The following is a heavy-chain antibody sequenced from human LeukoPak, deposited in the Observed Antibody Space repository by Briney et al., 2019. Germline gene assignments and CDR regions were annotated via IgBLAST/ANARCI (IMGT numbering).Heavy chain of an antibody. Sequence: SQTLSLTCTVSGGSISSGGYYWSWIRQPPGKGLEWIGFIYHSGSTYYNPSLKSRVTISVDRSKNQFSLKLSSVTAADTAVYYCARVKDLGMATTFDYWGQGTLVTVSS. V-gene: IGHV4-30-2*01. CDR3: ARVKDLGMATTFDY. D-gene: IGHD5-24*01. CDR2: IYHSGST. J-gene: IGHJ4*02. CDR1: GGSISSGGYY.